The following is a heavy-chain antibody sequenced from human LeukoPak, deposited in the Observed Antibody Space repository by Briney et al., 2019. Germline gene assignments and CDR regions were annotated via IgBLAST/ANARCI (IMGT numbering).Heavy chain of an antibody. CDR2: IYYIGST. D-gene: IGHD2-15*01. J-gene: IGHJ4*02. Sequence: PSETLSLTCTVSGGFIKNHYWSWIRQPPGKGLEWIGLIYYIGSTNYNPSLKSRVTISVDTSKNQFSLKLTSVTAADTAVYYCARGLNDGSPADYWGQGTLVSVSS. CDR3: ARGLNDGSPADY. CDR1: GGFIKNHY. V-gene: IGHV4-59*11.